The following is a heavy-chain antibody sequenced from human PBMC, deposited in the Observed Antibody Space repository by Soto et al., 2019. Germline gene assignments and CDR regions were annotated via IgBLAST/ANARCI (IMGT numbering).Heavy chain of an antibody. CDR2: IYYSGST. J-gene: IGHJ4*02. D-gene: IGHD3-22*01. CDR1: GGSISSGGYY. V-gene: IGHV4-31*03. CDR3: ARVGSYYDSSGWYYFDY. Sequence: SETLSLTCTVSGGSISSGGYYWSWIRQHPGKGLEWIGYIYYSGSTYYNPSLKSRVTISVDTSKNQFSLKLSSVTAADTAVYYCARVGSYYDSSGWYYFDYWGQGTLVTVSS.